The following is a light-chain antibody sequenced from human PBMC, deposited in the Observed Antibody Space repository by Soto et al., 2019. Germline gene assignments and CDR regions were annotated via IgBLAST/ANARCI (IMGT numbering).Light chain of an antibody. CDR1: SGDVGSYNY. Sequence: QSVLTQPASVSGSPGQSITISCTGTSGDVGSYNYVSWYQQGPGKAPKLMIYEVTNRPSGVSDRFSGSKSGNTASLTISGLRYEDEAEYYCGSYRTGVYVFGTGTKVTLL. CDR3: GSYRTGVYV. J-gene: IGLJ1*01. V-gene: IGLV2-14*01. CDR2: EVT.